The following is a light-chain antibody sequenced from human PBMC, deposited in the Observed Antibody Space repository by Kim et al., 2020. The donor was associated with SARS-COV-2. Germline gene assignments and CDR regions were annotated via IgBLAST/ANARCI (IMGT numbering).Light chain of an antibody. Sequence: QSVLTQSPSVSGAPGQRVTISCTGSNSNIGAGYDARWYQQLPGTAPKLLIFGNSKRPSGVPDRISGSKSGTSAALAITGLQAEDEADYYCQSFDSSLSGPVFGGGTQLTAL. V-gene: IGLV1-40*01. J-gene: IGLJ3*02. CDR2: GNS. CDR3: QSFDSSLSGPV. CDR1: NSNIGAGYD.